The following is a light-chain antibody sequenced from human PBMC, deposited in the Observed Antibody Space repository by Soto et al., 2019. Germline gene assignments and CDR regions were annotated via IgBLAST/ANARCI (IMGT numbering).Light chain of an antibody. Sequence: EIVLTQSPGTLSSSPGERATLSCRASQSVTSYYLAWYQQKPGQAPRLLIYGASRRATDIPDRFSGSGSGTDFTLTISRLEPEDFAVYYCQLYDNSSYTFGQGTKLEIK. CDR3: QLYDNSSYT. CDR1: QSVTSYY. J-gene: IGKJ2*01. CDR2: GAS. V-gene: IGKV3-20*01.